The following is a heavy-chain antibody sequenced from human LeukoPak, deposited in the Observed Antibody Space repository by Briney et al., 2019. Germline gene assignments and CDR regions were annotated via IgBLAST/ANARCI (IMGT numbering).Heavy chain of an antibody. D-gene: IGHD3-16*02. CDR3: ARGNNSDYVWGSYRFDY. CDR1: GGSFSGYY. CDR2: INHSGST. Sequence: SETLSLTCAVYGGSFSGYYWSWIRQPPGKGLEWIGEINHSGSTNYNPSLKSRVTISVDTSKNQFSLKLSSVTAADTAVYYCARGNNSDYVWGSYRFDYWGQGTLVTVSS. V-gene: IGHV4-34*01. J-gene: IGHJ4*02.